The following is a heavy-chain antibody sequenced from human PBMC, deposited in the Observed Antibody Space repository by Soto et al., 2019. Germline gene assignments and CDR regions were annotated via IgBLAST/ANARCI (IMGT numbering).Heavy chain of an antibody. D-gene: IGHD3-3*01. Sequence: GASVKVSCKASGYTFTSYYMHWLRRSPLQVLGWMGIINPIVGSTSYAQKFQGRVTMTRDTSTSTVYMELSSLRSEDTAVYYCARVAGELYDFWSGYYTGGYHWGYYYGMDVWGQGTTVTVSS. V-gene: IGHV1-46*01. J-gene: IGHJ6*02. CDR1: GYTFTSYY. CDR3: ARVAGELYDFWSGYYTGGYHWGYYYGMDV. CDR2: INPIVGST.